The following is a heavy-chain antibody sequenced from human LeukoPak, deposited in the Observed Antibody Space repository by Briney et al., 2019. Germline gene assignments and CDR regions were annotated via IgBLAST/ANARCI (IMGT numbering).Heavy chain of an antibody. D-gene: IGHD3-22*01. CDR2: ISYDGSNK. J-gene: IGHJ3*02. Sequence: GGSLRLSGAASGFTFRSYAMHWVRQAPGKGLAWGPVISYDGSNKYYADSVKGRFTISRDNSKNTLYLQMNSLRAEDTAVYYCVRDHHRRLYDSQARDTFDIWGQGTMVTVSS. CDR1: GFTFRSYA. CDR3: VRDHHRRLYDSQARDTFDI. V-gene: IGHV3-30*04.